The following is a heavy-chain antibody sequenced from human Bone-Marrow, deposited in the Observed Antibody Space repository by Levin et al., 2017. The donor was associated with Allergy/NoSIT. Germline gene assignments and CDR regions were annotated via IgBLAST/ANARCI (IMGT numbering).Heavy chain of an antibody. CDR1: GYTFTSYG. Sequence: GESLKISCKASGYTFTSYGISWVRQAPGQGLEWMGWISAYNGNTNYAQKLQGRVTMTTDTSTSTAYMELRSLRSDDTAVYYCARGGYDFWSGPPYYMDVWGKGTTVTVSS. J-gene: IGHJ6*03. CDR2: ISAYNGNT. D-gene: IGHD3-3*01. V-gene: IGHV1-18*01. CDR3: ARGGYDFWSGPPYYMDV.